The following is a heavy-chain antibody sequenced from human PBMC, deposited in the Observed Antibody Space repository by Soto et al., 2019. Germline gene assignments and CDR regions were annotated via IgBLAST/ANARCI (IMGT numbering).Heavy chain of an antibody. V-gene: IGHV3-30-3*01. J-gene: IGHJ6*02. CDR3: ARGGTNSGHGWGGLDV. Sequence: QVQLVESGGGVVQPGRSLRLSIAASGVTFTDYAVHWVRQAPGKGLEWVALISDTGTNKYYADAVKGRFTISRDNSKNTVYLQMNSLRTEDTAVYYCARGGTNSGHGWGGLDVWGHGTTVTVSS. CDR1: GVTFTDYA. CDR2: ISDTGTNK. D-gene: IGHD6-19*01.